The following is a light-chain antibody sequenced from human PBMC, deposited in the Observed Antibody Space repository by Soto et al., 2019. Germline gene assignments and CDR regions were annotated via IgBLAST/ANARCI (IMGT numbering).Light chain of an antibody. CDR2: GAS. CDR1: QIVNNNY. CDR3: QQYASAPLT. Sequence: EIVLTHSPGTLSLSPGERATLSCRASQIVNNNYLAWYQQKPGQAPRLVMYGASSRATGIPDRFSASGSGTDFTLTISRLEPEDFVVYYCQQYASAPLTFGLGTKVEIK. J-gene: IGKJ1*01. V-gene: IGKV3-20*01.